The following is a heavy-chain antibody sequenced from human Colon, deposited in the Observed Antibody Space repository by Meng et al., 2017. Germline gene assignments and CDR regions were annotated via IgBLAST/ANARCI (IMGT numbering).Heavy chain of an antibody. D-gene: IGHD3-10*01. CDR3: VTGRDAYGYFQH. CDR1: GVTFNSLT. V-gene: IGHV1-69*02. Sequence: QVQLVQSWSEVKKPGSSVKVSCKTSGVTFNSLTISWVRQAPGQGLQWMGRIIPIIGLGNYAQEFQGRVTITADESTSTAYMEVTSLKFEDTAVYYCVTGRDAYGYFQHWGQGTLVTVSS. J-gene: IGHJ1*01. CDR2: IIPIIGLG.